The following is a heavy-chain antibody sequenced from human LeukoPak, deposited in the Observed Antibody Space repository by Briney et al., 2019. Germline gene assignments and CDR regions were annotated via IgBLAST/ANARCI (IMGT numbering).Heavy chain of an antibody. CDR2: INAGNGNT. V-gene: IGHV1-3*01. D-gene: IGHD3-10*01. Sequence: GASVKVSCKASGYTFTSYVLHWVRQAPGQRLEWMGWINAGNGNTKYSQKFQGRVTITRDTSASTAYMELSSLRSEDTAVYYCARGYGEFYPDYWGQGTLVTVSS. J-gene: IGHJ4*02. CDR3: ARGYGEFYPDY. CDR1: GYTFTSYV.